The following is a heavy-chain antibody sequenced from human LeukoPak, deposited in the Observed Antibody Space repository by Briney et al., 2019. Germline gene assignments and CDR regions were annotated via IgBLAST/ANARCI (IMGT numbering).Heavy chain of an antibody. V-gene: IGHV1-18*01. J-gene: IGHJ4*02. CDR2: ISADNGNT. CDR1: GYTFTSYG. CDR3: ARARSRSGWTTVDY. Sequence: ASVKVSCKASGYTFTSYGITWVRQAPGQGLEWMGWISADNGNTNYAQKFQGRVTMTRDTSISTAYMELSRLRSDDTAVYYCARARSRSGWTTVDYWGQGTLVTVSS. D-gene: IGHD6-19*01.